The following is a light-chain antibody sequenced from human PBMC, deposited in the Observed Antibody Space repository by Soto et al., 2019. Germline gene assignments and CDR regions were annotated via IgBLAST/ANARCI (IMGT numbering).Light chain of an antibody. CDR1: QSVSTS. CDR2: DAS. CDR3: QVRDVWPT. Sequence: EIVLTQSPATLSLSPGARAALSCRASQSVSTSLAWYQHKPGQAPRVIIYDASKRAPGIPARFSGSGSGTDFTLTISSLETEDFAVYYCQVRDVWPTFGQGTKVEIK. V-gene: IGKV3-11*01. J-gene: IGKJ1*01.